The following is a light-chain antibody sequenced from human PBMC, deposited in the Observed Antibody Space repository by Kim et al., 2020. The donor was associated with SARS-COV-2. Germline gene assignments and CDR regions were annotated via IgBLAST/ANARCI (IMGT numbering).Light chain of an antibody. CDR1: QRISTY. CDR3: KQYDTYPFA. J-gene: IGKJ4*01. Sequence: AVRITQSPSSLSTSTGDTVTISCRASQRISTYLAWYQQKPGKAPQLLIYAASTLQSGVPSRFSGSGSGRDFTLTITSLQSEDSATYYCKQYDTYPFAFGGGTKVDIK. V-gene: IGKV1-8*01. CDR2: AAS.